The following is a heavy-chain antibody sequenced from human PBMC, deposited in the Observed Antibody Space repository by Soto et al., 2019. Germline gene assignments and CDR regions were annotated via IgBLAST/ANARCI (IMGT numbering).Heavy chain of an antibody. V-gene: IGHV1-18*01. CDR2: ISDRSGNS. CDR3: ARGYDSSAYFYPLGDGMDV. J-gene: IGHJ6*02. Sequence: ASVKVSCKTSGYSFTNQAINWVRQAPGQGLEWVGWISDRSGNSNSAETVRGRVTMTTDTSTATAYLELRALTTDDTAVYYCARGYDSSAYFYPLGDGMDVWGQGTTVTVSS. CDR1: GYSFTNQA. D-gene: IGHD6-19*01.